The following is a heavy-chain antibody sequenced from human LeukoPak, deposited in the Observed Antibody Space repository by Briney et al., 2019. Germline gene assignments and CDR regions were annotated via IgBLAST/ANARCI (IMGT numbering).Heavy chain of an antibody. CDR1: GYTFTSYG. J-gene: IGHJ5*02. CDR3: ARDRGWNDYLSWFDP. Sequence: ASVKVSCKASGYTFTSYGISWVRQAPGQGLEWMGWISAYNGNTNYAQKLQGRVTMTTDTSTSTAYMELRSLRSDDTAVYYCARDRGWNDYLSWFDPWGQGTLVTVSS. CDR2: ISAYNGNT. D-gene: IGHD1-1*01. V-gene: IGHV1-18*01.